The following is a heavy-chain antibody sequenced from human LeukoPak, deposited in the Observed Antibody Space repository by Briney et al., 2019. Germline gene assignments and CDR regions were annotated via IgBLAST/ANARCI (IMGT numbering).Heavy chain of an antibody. CDR1: GYTFTAYY. CDR3: AKDQCTTWTRSFTSAFDP. V-gene: IGHV1-2*02. J-gene: IGHJ5*02. CDR2: INPNSGGT. D-gene: IGHD2-8*01. Sequence: ASLKVSCKASGYTFTAYYINWVRQAPGQGLERMGWINPNSGGTKYAQKFQGRVTMTRDMSTNTVYMELSGLTSDDTAVYYCAKDQCTTWTRSFTSAFDPWGQGTLVTVSS.